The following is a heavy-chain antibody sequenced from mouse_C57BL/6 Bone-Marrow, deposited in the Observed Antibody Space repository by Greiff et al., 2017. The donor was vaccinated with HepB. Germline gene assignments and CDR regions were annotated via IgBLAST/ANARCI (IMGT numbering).Heavy chain of an antibody. J-gene: IGHJ4*01. CDR1: GYAFTNYL. Sequence: QVQLQQSGAELVRPGTSVKVSCKASGYAFTNYLIEWVKQRPGQGLEWIGVINPGSGGTNYNEKFKGKATLTADKSSSTAYMQLSSLTSEDAAVYYEARPDLLQRGGMDYWGQGTSVTVTS. CDR3: ARPDLLQRGGMDY. D-gene: IGHD1-1*01. CDR2: INPGSGGT. V-gene: IGHV1-54*01.